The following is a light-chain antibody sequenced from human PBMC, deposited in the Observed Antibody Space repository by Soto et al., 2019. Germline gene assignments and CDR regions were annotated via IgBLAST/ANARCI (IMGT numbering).Light chain of an antibody. CDR2: GAS. Sequence: IGLTQSRATLSLYPGERATLSCRASQSIGSSYLAWYQQKPGQAPRLLIYGASTRATGIPDRFSGSGSGTDFTLTINRVAPEDFAVYYCQQYVSLPITFGQGTRLEI. CDR1: QSIGSSY. J-gene: IGKJ5*01. CDR3: QQYVSLPIT. V-gene: IGKV3-20*01.